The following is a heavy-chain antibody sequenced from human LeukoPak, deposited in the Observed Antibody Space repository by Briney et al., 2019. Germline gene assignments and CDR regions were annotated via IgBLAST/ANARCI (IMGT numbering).Heavy chain of an antibody. CDR3: VRGMSTPGIDH. CDR2: INEDGSDK. Sequence: PGGSLRLPGAASGFTFSSHSMNWVRQAPGKGLEWLANINEDGSDKWYVDSVKGRFTVSRDNGKNSLYMDLNNLRLEDTAVYYCVRGMSTPGIDHWGQGTLVIVSS. J-gene: IGHJ4*02. CDR1: GFTFSSHS. D-gene: IGHD3-10*01. V-gene: IGHV3-7*03.